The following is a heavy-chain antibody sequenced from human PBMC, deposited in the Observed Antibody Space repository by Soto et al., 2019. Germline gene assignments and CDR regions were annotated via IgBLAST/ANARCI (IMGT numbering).Heavy chain of an antibody. J-gene: IGHJ4*02. D-gene: IGHD2-21*02. CDR2: IIPIFGTA. CDR3: ARDLPCGGDCPFDY. CDR1: GGTFSSYA. Sequence: EASVKVSCKASGGTFSSYAISWVRQAPGQGLEWMGGIIPIFGTANYAQKFQGRVTITADESTSTAYMELSSLRSEDTAVYYCARDLPCGGDCPFDYWGQGTLVTVSS. V-gene: IGHV1-69*13.